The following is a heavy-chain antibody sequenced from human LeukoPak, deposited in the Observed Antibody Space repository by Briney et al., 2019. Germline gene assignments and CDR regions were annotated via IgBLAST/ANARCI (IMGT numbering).Heavy chain of an antibody. CDR3: ARLYCSSTSCYILSHYYYYYMDV. CDR2: ISSSSSTI. V-gene: IGHV3-48*01. Sequence: GGSLRLSCAASGFTFSSYSMNWVRQAPGKGLEWVSYISSSSSTIYYADSVKGRFTISRDNAKNSLYLQMNSLRAEDTAVHYCARLYCSSTSCYILSHYYYYYMDVWGKGTTVTVSS. D-gene: IGHD2-2*02. CDR1: GFTFSSYS. J-gene: IGHJ6*03.